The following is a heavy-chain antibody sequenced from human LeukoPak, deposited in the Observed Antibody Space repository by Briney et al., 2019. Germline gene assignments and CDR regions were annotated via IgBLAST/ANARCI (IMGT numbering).Heavy chain of an antibody. D-gene: IGHD5-18*01. CDR2: IYISGST. Sequence: SSETLSLTCSVSGGSITSSSYYWNWIRQPAGKGLEWIGRIYISGSTNYNPSLKSRVTISLDTSRNQFSLRLNSATAADTAIYYCARAWYSHGTFDHWGQETLVTVSS. CDR3: ARAWYSHGTFDH. CDR1: GGSITSSSYY. J-gene: IGHJ4*02. V-gene: IGHV4-61*02.